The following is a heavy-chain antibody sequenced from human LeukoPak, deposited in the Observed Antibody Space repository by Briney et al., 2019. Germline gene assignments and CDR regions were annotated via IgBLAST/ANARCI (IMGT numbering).Heavy chain of an antibody. CDR3: AGGGGGGTFRGYSYGHKTVFDY. V-gene: IGHV3-20*04. CDR1: GFTFDDYG. CDR2: INWNGGST. J-gene: IGHJ4*02. D-gene: IGHD5-18*01. Sequence: PGGSLRLSCAASGFTFDDYGMSWVRQAPGEGLEWVSGINWNGGSTGYADSVKGRFTISRDNAKNSLYLQMNSLRAEEPALYYCAGGGGGGTFRGYSYGHKTVFDYWGQGTLVTVSS.